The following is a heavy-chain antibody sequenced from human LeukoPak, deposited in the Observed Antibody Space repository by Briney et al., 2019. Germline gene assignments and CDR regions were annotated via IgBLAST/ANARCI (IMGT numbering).Heavy chain of an antibody. V-gene: IGHV4-4*07. J-gene: IGHJ4*02. CDR3: ARGEGIAAAGEAFGY. CDR1: GGSISSYY. Sequence: PSETLSLTCTVSGGSISSYYWSWIRQPAGKGLEWIGRIYTSGSTNYNPSLKSRVTMSVDASKNQFSLKLGSVTAADTAVYYCARGEGIAAAGEAFGYWGQGTLVTVSS. CDR2: IYTSGST. D-gene: IGHD6-13*01.